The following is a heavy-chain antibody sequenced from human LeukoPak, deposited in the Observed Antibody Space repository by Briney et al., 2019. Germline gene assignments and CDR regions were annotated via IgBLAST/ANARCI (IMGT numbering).Heavy chain of an antibody. CDR2: ISSNSSPI. CDR3: ARAVGQWLPN. D-gene: IGHD6-19*01. J-gene: IGHJ4*02. Sequence: GGSLRLSCAASGFTYSDYYMSWIRQAPGKGLEWVSYISSNSSPIYYADSVKGRFTISRDNAKNSLYLQMNSLRAEDTAVYYCARAVGQWLPNWGQGTLVTVSS. V-gene: IGHV3-11*04. CDR1: GFTYSDYY.